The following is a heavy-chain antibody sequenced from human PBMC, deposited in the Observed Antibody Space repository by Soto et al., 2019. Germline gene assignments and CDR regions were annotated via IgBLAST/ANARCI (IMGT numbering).Heavy chain of an antibody. Sequence: QVQLVQSGAEVKKPGASVKVSCKASGYTFTSYYMHWVRQAPGQGLEWMGIINPSGGSTSYAQKFQGRVTMTRDTSTSTVYMELSSLRSEDTAVYYCARESHGFLEWLPFGYYYYCGMDVWGQGTTVTVSS. D-gene: IGHD3-3*01. CDR2: INPSGGST. CDR3: ARESHGFLEWLPFGYYYYCGMDV. V-gene: IGHV1-46*01. J-gene: IGHJ6*02. CDR1: GYTFTSYY.